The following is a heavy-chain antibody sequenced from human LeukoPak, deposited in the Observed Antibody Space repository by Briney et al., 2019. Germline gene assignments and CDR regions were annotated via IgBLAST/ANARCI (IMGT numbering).Heavy chain of an antibody. CDR2: IHPDGSST. V-gene: IGHV3-74*01. CDR3: TKDTFGADDF. CDR1: GFTFSSYW. J-gene: IGHJ4*02. D-gene: IGHD3-10*01. Sequence: GGSLRLSCAASGFTFSSYWMHWVRQAPGKGLVWVSRIHPDGSSTSYADSVEGRFTISRDNAKNTLYLQMSSLRAEDTAVYYCTKDTFGADDFWGQGTLVTVSS.